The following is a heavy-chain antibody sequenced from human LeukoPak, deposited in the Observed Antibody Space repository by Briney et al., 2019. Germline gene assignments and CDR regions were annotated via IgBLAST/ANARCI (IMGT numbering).Heavy chain of an antibody. D-gene: IGHD5-12*01. J-gene: IGHJ4*02. V-gene: IGHV4-61*01. Sequence: SETLSLTCSVSGDSVTSDTYYWSWIRQSPGEGLEWIGYISNSGITDYKPSLRSRVTISVDTSNNQFSLKLSSVTTADTAVYYCARGVRSGYSYYFGYWGQGTLVTVSS. CDR2: ISNSGIT. CDR1: GDSVTSDTYY. CDR3: ARGVRSGYSYYFGY.